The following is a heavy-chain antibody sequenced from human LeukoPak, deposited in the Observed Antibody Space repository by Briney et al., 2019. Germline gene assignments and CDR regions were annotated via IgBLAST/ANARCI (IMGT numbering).Heavy chain of an antibody. CDR3: ARASYCSSTSCRWQYYYYGMDV. Sequence: GGSLRLSCAASGFTFSSYEMNWVRQAPGMGLEWVSYISSSGSTIYYADSVKGRFTISRDNAKNSLYLQMNSLRAEDTAVYYCARASYCSSTSCRWQYYYYGMDVWGQGTTVTVSS. V-gene: IGHV3-48*03. J-gene: IGHJ6*02. D-gene: IGHD2-2*01. CDR1: GFTFSSYE. CDR2: ISSSGSTI.